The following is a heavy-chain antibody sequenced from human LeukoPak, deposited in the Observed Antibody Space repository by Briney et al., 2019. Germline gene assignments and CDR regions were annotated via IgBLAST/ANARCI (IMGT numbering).Heavy chain of an antibody. V-gene: IGHV3-48*02. D-gene: IGHD6-25*01. Sequence: GGSLRLSCAASGFNFSIYSMTWVRQAPGGGLEWVSYIIGSSSTIYYADSVKGRFTVSRDNAKNSLYLQMNSLRDEDTAVYYCARDSGIDSWGQGTLVTVSS. CDR3: ARDSGIDS. CDR2: IIGSSSTI. CDR1: GFNFSIYS. J-gene: IGHJ4*02.